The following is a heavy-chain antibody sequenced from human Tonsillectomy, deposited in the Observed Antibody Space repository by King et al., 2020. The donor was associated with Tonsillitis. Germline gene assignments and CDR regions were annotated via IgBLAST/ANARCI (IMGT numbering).Heavy chain of an antibody. D-gene: IGHD5-12*01. J-gene: IGHJ4*02. Sequence: VQLVESGGGLVQPGGSLRLSCAASGFTFSSYWMHWVRQAPGKGLVWVSRINSDGSSTSYADSVKGRFTISRDNAKNTLYLQMNSLRDEDTAVYYCARAPPPRGSLRYFDSWGQGTLVTVSS. CDR1: GFTFSSYW. CDR2: INSDGSST. CDR3: ARAPPPRGSLRYFDS. V-gene: IGHV3-74*01.